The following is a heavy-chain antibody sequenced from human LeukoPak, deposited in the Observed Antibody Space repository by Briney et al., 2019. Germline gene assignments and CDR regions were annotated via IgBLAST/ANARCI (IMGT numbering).Heavy chain of an antibody. J-gene: IGHJ6*02. Sequence: PSETLSLTCTVSGGSISSYYWSWIRQPPGKGLEWIGEINHSGSTNYNPSLKSRVTISVDTSKNQFSLKLSSVTAADTAVYYCAVGPRGMDVWGQGTTVTVSS. CDR3: AVGPRGMDV. D-gene: IGHD1-26*01. V-gene: IGHV4-34*01. CDR1: GGSISSYY. CDR2: INHSGST.